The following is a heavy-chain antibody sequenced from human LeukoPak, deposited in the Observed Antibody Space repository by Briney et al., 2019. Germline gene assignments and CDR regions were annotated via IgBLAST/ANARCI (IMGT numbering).Heavy chain of an antibody. J-gene: IGHJ4*02. D-gene: IGHD2-21*02. V-gene: IGHV4-34*01. CDR2: INHSGST. CDR1: GGSFSGYY. Sequence: PSETLSLTCAVYGGSFSGYYWSWIRQPPGKGLEWIGEINHSGSTNYNPSLKSRVSLSVDTSKNLFSLTLNSMTAADTAVYYCARGWGPAYCGGDCHRHFDYWGQGTLVTVSS. CDR3: ARGWGPAYCGGDCHRHFDY.